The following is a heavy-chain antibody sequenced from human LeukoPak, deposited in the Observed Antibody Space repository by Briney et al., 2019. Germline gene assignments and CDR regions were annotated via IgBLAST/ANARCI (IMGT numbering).Heavy chain of an antibody. J-gene: IGHJ3*02. CDR1: GFTFSSYS. D-gene: IGHD3-3*01. CDR2: ISSSSSYI. CDR3: AIRITIFGVVIPDAFDI. Sequence: PGGSLRLSCAASGFTFSSYSMNWVRQAPGKGLEWVSSISSSSSYIYYADSVKGRFTISRDNAKNSLYLQVNSLRAEDTAVYYCAIRITIFGVVIPDAFDIWGQGTMVTVSS. V-gene: IGHV3-21*01.